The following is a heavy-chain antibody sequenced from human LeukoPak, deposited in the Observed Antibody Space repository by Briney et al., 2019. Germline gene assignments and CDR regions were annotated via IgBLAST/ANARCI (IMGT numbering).Heavy chain of an antibody. J-gene: IGHJ4*02. D-gene: IGHD3-22*01. CDR3: ARMLRYYDSSGYYVDY. CDR2: INPNSGGT. V-gene: IGHV1-2*06. CDR1: GYTFTGYY. Sequence: ASVKVSCKASGYTFTGYYMHWVRQAPGQGLEWMGRINPNSGGTNYAQKFQGRVTMTRDTSISTAYMELSRLRSDDTAVYYCARMLRYYDSSGYYVDYWGQGTLVTVSS.